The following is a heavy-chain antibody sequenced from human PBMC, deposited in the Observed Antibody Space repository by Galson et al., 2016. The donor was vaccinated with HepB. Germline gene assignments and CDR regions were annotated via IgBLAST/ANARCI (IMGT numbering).Heavy chain of an antibody. CDR1: GDTCSSHA. Sequence: SVKVSCKASGDTCSSHAINWVRQAPGQGLEWMGRIIPMFGITDYAQNFQGRVTITADKSTSAAYMELNSLRSEDTAIYYCARGIEAPEGPEEVDTDYEILTGTQEYAMDVWGQGTTVTVSS. D-gene: IGHD3-9*01. CDR3: ARGIEAPEGPEEVDTDYEILTGTQEYAMDV. J-gene: IGHJ6*02. V-gene: IGHV1-69*04. CDR2: IIPMFGIT.